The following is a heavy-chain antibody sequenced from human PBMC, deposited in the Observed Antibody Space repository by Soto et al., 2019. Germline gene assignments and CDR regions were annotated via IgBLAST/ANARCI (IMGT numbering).Heavy chain of an antibody. D-gene: IGHD5-18*01. V-gene: IGHV4-59*01. CDR2: IYYSGST. CDR3: ARDARTGYGAYYFDY. J-gene: IGHJ4*02. Sequence: PSETLSLTCTVSGGSISSYYWSWIRQPPGKGLEWIGYIYYSGSTNYNPSLKSRVTISVDTSKNQFSLKLSSVTAADTAVYYCARDARTGYGAYYFDYWGQGTLVTVSS. CDR1: GGSISSYY.